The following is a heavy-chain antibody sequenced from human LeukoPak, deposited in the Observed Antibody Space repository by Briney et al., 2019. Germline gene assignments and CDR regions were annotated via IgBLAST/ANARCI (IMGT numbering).Heavy chain of an antibody. J-gene: IGHJ1*01. CDR2: ISYDGSNK. V-gene: IGHV3-30*18. Sequence: PGGSLRLSCAASGFTFSSYGMHWVRQAPGEGLEWVAVISYDGSNKYYADSVKGRFTISRDNSKNTLYLQMNSLRAEDTAVYYCAKDSKVLPSTQWYFQHWGQGTLVTVSS. CDR1: GFTFSSYG. D-gene: IGHD3-10*01. CDR3: AKDSKVLPSTQWYFQH.